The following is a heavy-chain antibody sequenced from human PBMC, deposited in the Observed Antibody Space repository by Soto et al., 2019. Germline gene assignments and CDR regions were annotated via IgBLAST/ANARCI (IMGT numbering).Heavy chain of an antibody. Sequence: GESLKISCKGSGYSFTSYWIGWVRQMPGKGLEWMGIIYPGDSDTRYSPSFQGQGTISADKSISTAYLQLSSLKASDTAMYYCARVPGYFSGGSCYEDYSSGMDVLGQGATVTVSS. V-gene: IGHV5-51*01. CDR1: GYSFTSYW. J-gene: IGHJ6*02. D-gene: IGHD2-15*01. CDR3: ARVPGYFSGGSCYEDYSSGMDV. CDR2: IYPGDSDT.